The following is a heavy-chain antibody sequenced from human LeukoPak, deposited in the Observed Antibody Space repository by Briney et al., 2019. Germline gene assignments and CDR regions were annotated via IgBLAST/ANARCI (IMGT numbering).Heavy chain of an antibody. CDR3: ATYSNYPYYFDY. V-gene: IGHV4-34*01. CDR2: INHSGST. CDR1: GGSFSGYY. J-gene: IGHJ4*02. Sequence: SETLSLTCAVYGGSFSGYYWSWIRQPPGKGLEWIEEINHSGSTNYNPSLKSRVTISVDKSKNQFSLKLSSVTAADTAVYYCATYSNYPYYFDYWGQGTLVTVSS. D-gene: IGHD4-11*01.